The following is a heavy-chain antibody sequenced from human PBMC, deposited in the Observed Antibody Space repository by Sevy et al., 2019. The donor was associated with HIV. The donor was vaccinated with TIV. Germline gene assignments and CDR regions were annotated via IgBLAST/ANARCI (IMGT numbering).Heavy chain of an antibody. CDR3: AVLPTPYGGYPYYFDY. V-gene: IGHV3-23*01. D-gene: IGHD5-12*01. CDR1: GFSFSRYA. CDR2: ISDSGGST. Sequence: GGSLRLSCAASGFSFSRYAMKWVRQAPGKGLEWVSSISDSGGSTYYADSVKGRFTISRDNSKNTLYLQMNSLRAEDTAVYYCAVLPTPYGGYPYYFDYWGQGTLVTVSS. J-gene: IGHJ4*02.